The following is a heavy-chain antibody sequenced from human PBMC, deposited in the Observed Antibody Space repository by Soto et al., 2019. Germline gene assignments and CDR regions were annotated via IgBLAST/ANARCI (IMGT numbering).Heavy chain of an antibody. CDR2: SYYSGCT. Sequence: TLSLSCTVSGGSISSGGYYWSWLRQRPGQGLEWIGYSYYSGCTYYNPSLKSRVTISVDTSKNQCSLMLRSVIAAEAAVYYCARKEDCSSTSGYRGLSAFDIWGQGTMVTVS. D-gene: IGHD2-2*01. V-gene: IGHV4-31*03. CDR3: ARKEDCSSTSGYRGLSAFDI. J-gene: IGHJ3*02. CDR1: GGSISSGGYY.